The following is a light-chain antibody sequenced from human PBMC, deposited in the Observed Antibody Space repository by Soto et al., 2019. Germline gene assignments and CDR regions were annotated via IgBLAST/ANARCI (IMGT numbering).Light chain of an antibody. V-gene: IGKV1-9*01. J-gene: IGKJ5*01. Sequence: DIQLTQSPSFLSASVGDRVTITCRASQGISSYLAWYQQKPGKAPNLLIYVASSLQSGVPSRFSGSGSGTEFTLTISSLLPEDLATYYCQQLISFPPTFGQGTRLEIK. CDR3: QQLISFPPT. CDR1: QGISSY. CDR2: VAS.